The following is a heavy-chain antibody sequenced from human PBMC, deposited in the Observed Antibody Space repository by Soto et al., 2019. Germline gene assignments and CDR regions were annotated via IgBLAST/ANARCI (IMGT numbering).Heavy chain of an antibody. V-gene: IGHV3-33*01. CDR1: GFTFSSYG. CDR2: IWYDGSNK. D-gene: IGHD3-9*01. Sequence: GGSLRLSCAASGFTFSSYGMHWVRQAPGKGLEWVAVIWYDGSNKYYADSVKGRFTISRDNIKNTLYLQMNSLRGEDTAVYYCARTFDTITYYFDYWGQGTQVTVSS. CDR3: ARTFDTITYYFDY. J-gene: IGHJ4*02.